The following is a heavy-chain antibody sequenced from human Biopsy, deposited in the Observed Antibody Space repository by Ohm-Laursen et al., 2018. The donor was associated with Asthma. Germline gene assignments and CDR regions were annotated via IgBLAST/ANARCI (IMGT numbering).Heavy chain of an antibody. D-gene: IGHD3-9*01. Sequence: SSVKVSCKASGYTFISYAIHWVRQAPGQRLEWMGWINAGNGNTKYSQKFQGRVTITRDTSASTAYMDLSSLRSEDTAVYYCARTYYDFLTGQVNDVFAIWGQGTMVTVSS. J-gene: IGHJ3*02. CDR1: GYTFISYA. V-gene: IGHV1-3*01. CDR3: ARTYYDFLTGQVNDVFAI. CDR2: INAGNGNT.